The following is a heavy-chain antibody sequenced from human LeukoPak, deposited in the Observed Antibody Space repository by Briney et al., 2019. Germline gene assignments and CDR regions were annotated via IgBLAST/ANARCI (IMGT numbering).Heavy chain of an antibody. CDR2: INPNSGGT. V-gene: IGHV1-2*02. CDR1: GYTFTGYY. J-gene: IGHJ4*02. Sequence: APVKVSCKASGYTFTGYYMHWVRQAPGQGLEWMGWINPNSGGTNYAQKFQGRVTMTRDTSISTAYMELSRLRSDDTAVYYCARGSGWPHPFFDNWGQGNLVTVSS. D-gene: IGHD6-19*01. CDR3: ARGSGWPHPFFDN.